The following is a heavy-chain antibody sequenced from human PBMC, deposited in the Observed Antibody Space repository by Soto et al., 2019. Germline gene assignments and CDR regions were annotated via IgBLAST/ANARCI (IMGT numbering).Heavy chain of an antibody. CDR3: ARLRVGVNWYFDL. CDR2: VSSSGSYT. V-gene: IGHV3-11*06. J-gene: IGHJ2*01. D-gene: IGHD1-26*01. Sequence: GGSLRLSCAASGFNFGDYYMAWIRRAPGKGLEWVSFVSSSGSYTKYSDTVGGRLTVSRDNGRNSLHLQLNNLRVEDTAVYYCARLRVGVNWYFDLWGRGTLVTVSS. CDR1: GFNFGDYY.